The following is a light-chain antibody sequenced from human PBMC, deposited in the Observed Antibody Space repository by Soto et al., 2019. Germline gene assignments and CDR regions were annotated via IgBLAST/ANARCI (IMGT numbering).Light chain of an antibody. CDR3: QRYDSFRT. Sequence: DIQMTQSPSTLSASVGDRVTITCRASQSISNWLAWYQQKPGKVPKLLIYKASTLESGVPSRFSGSASGTEFTLTISSLQPDDVATYYCQRYDSFRTFGQGTKVDIK. V-gene: IGKV1-5*03. CDR1: QSISNW. J-gene: IGKJ1*01. CDR2: KAS.